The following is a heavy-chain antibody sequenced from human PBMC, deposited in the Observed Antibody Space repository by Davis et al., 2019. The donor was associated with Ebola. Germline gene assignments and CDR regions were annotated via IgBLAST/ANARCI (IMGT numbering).Heavy chain of an antibody. Sequence: GESLKISCKGSGYSFTSYWIGWVRQMPGKGLEWMGRIDPCDSYSNYSPSFQGHVTISPDKSISTAYLQWSSLKASDTAMYYCAITAMDTFFDYWGQGTLVTVSS. CDR1: GYSFTSYW. CDR2: IDPCDSYS. CDR3: AITAMDTFFDY. J-gene: IGHJ4*02. V-gene: IGHV5-10-1*01. D-gene: IGHD5-18*01.